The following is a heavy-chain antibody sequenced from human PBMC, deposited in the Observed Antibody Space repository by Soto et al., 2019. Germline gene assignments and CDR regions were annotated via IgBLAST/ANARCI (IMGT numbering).Heavy chain of an antibody. CDR2: VSIGGST. CDR1: GFTFSSYA. CDR3: AKRRGAGGHFGY. Sequence: GGSLRLSCAASGFTFSSYAMGRVRQGPGKGLEWVAVVSIGGSTHYADSVRGRFTISRDNSKNTLSLQMNSLTAEDTAVYFCAKRRGAGGHFGYWGQGALVTVSS. D-gene: IGHD2-15*01. V-gene: IGHV3-23*01. J-gene: IGHJ4*02.